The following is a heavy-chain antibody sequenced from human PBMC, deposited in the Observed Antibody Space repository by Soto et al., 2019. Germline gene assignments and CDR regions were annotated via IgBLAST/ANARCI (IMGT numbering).Heavy chain of an antibody. D-gene: IGHD3-10*01. CDR2: SSYDGRET. V-gene: IGHV3-30*03. Sequence: WSLRLSCAASYFDFSSYGIHWVRQAPGKGLEWVAASSYDGRETFYADSAKGRFTVSKEMSKNTAFLQMNALRHEDTAVYFCARDSGWPILNFDNWGQGTPVTVSS. CDR1: YFDFSSYG. J-gene: IGHJ4*02. CDR3: ARDSGWPILNFDN.